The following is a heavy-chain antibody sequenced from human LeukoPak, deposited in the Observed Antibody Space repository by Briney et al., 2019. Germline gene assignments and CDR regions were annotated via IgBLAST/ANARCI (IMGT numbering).Heavy chain of an antibody. CDR3: AREYPIVARSSPLDY. Sequence: APVKVSCKASDYTFTSYGLSWVRQAPGQGLEWMGWISTYNGNTNYAQKLQGRVTMTTDTSTSTAYMELRSLRYNDTAVYYCAREYPIVARSSPLDYWGQGTLVTVSS. CDR1: DYTFTSYG. D-gene: IGHD5-12*01. V-gene: IGHV1-18*01. J-gene: IGHJ4*02. CDR2: ISTYNGNT.